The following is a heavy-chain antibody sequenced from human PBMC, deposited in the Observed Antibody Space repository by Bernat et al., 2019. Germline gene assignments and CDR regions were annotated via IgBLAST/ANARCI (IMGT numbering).Heavy chain of an antibody. J-gene: IGHJ4*02. CDR1: GFTFSNAW. CDR2: IKSKTDGGTT. D-gene: IGHD3-10*01. Sequence: EVQLVESGGGLVKPGGSLRLSCAASGFTFSNAWMSWVRQAPGKGLEWVGRIKSKTDGGTTDYAAPVKGRFTISRDDSKNTLYLQMNSLKTEDTAVYYCTTDLQVDGSGSYLGIDYWGQGTLVTVSS. CDR3: TTDLQVDGSGSYLGIDY. V-gene: IGHV3-15*01.